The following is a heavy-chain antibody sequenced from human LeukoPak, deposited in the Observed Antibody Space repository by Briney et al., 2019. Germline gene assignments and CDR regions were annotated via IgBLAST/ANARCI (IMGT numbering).Heavy chain of an antibody. D-gene: IGHD3-10*01. CDR2: INSDGSST. J-gene: IGHJ5*02. CDR1: GFTFSSYW. Sequence: GGSLRLSCAASGFTFSSYWMHWVRQAPGKGLVWVSRINSDGSSTSYADSVKGRFTISRDNAKNTLYLQMNSLRAEDTAVYYCARGRRILWFGGSTNSPFGPWGQGTLVTVSS. CDR3: ARGRRILWFGGSTNSPFGP. V-gene: IGHV3-74*01.